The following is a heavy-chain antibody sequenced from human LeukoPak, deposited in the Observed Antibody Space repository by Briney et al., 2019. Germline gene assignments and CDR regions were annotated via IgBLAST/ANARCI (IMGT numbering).Heavy chain of an antibody. CDR2: IYYSGST. CDR3: AKISNYCRGGSCDVSEDY. V-gene: IGHV4-59*01. Sequence: SETLSLTCTVSGGSISSYYWSWIRQPPGKGLEWIGYIYYSGSTNYNPSLKSRVTISVDTSKNQFSLKLSSVTAADTAVYYCAKISNYCRGGSCDVSEDYWGQGTLVTVSS. D-gene: IGHD2-15*01. CDR1: GGSISSYY. J-gene: IGHJ4*02.